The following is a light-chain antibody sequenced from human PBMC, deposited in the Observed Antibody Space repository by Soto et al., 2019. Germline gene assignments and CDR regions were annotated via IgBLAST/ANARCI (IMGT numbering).Light chain of an antibody. Sequence: DIQMTQSPSSLSASVGERDIISCRASQNVGTFVNWYQQTPGKAPRLLIYAASGLQPGVPSRFSGSGSGTDFTLTIASLQPEDFASYYCQQSSSRWTFGQGTEV. V-gene: IGKV1-39*01. CDR2: AAS. J-gene: IGKJ1*01. CDR3: QQSSSRWT. CDR1: QNVGTF.